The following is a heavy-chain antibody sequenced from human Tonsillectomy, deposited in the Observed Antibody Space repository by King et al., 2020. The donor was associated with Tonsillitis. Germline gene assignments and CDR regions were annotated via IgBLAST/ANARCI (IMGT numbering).Heavy chain of an antibody. Sequence: LQLQESGPGVVKPSETLSLTCTVSGGSIAGGDQYWAWIRQPPGKGLEWIGYMYYTGTVFYNPSLKGRITISAGTSENRFSLKLSSVTAADTAVYFCARYVSGSFDYWGQGALVTVSS. CDR2: MYYTGTV. CDR3: ARYVSGSFDY. V-gene: IGHV4-39*01. J-gene: IGHJ4*02. CDR1: GGSIAGGDQY. D-gene: IGHD1-26*01.